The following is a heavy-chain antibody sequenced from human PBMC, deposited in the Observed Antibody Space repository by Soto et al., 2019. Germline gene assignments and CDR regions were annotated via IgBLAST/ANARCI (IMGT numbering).Heavy chain of an antibody. CDR2: IYTTGNT. CDR3: ARGSLQFDP. CDR1: GGSLNNYY. V-gene: IGHV4-4*07. J-gene: IGHJ5*02. Sequence: ETLSLTCTVSGGSLNNYYWSWIRQPAGKGLEWIGRIYTTGNTNYKSSLRSRVTMSVDTSKNQFSLKLRFLTAADTDMYYCARGSLQFDPWGQGTLVTVSS.